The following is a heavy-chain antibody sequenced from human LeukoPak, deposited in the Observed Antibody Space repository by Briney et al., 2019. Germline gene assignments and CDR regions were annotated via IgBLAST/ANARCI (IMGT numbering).Heavy chain of an antibody. J-gene: IGHJ6*03. CDR1: GGSFSGYY. D-gene: IGHD3-10*01. V-gene: IGHV4-34*01. CDR3: ARGRKYYYGSGRYYYYYYMDV. Sequence: SETLSLTCAVYGGSFSGYYWSWIRQPPGKGLEWIGEINHSGSTNYNPSLKSRVTISVDTSKNQFSLKLSSVTAADTAVYYCARGRKYYYGSGRYYYYYYMDVWGKGTRSPSP. CDR2: INHSGST.